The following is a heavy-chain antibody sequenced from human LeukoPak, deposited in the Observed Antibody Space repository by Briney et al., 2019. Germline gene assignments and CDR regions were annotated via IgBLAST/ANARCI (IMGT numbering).Heavy chain of an antibody. V-gene: IGHV3-49*04. CDR3: TRVRYYYDSTGTNWFDP. CDR1: GFTFGDYA. Sequence: PGVSLRLSCTASGFTFGDYAMSWVRQPPGKGLEWVGFIRSKAYGGTTEHAASGKARFTISRDDSKSIAYLQMNSLKTEDTAVYYCTRVRYYYDSTGTNWFDPWGQGTLVTVSS. D-gene: IGHD3-22*01. CDR2: IRSKAYGGTT. J-gene: IGHJ5*02.